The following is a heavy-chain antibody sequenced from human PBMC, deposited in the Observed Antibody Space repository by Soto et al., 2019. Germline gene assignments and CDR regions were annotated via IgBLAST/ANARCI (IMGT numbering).Heavy chain of an antibody. V-gene: IGHV1-18*01. Sequence: QVQLVQSGDEVKKPGASVKVSCKASGYIFVNYGIAWVRQAPGQGLGWMGWLSPYTGNTHSATKVQGRLTMTTDTSTSTAYMDLGSRTADDTAVYYCVMVDNYVTPTPQDVWGQGTTVTVSS. CDR2: LSPYTGNT. J-gene: IGHJ6*02. CDR1: GYIFVNYG. CDR3: VMVDNYVTPTPQDV. D-gene: IGHD3-16*01.